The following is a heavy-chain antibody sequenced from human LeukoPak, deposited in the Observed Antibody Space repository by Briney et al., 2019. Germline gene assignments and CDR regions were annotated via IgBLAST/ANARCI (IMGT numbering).Heavy chain of an antibody. CDR2: IYTSGST. V-gene: IGHV4-4*09. D-gene: IGHD6-13*01. CDR1: GGSISSYY. J-gene: IGHJ5*02. CDR3: ARLLPSSWYGQIHNWFDP. Sequence: PPETLSLTCTVSGGSISSYYWSWIRQPPGKGLEWIGYIYTSGSTNYNPSLKSRVTVSVDTSKNQFSLKLSSVTAADTAVYYCARLLPSSWYGQIHNWFDPWGQGTLVTVSS.